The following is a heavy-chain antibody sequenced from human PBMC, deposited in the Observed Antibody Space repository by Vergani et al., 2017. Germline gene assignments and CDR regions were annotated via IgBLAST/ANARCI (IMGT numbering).Heavy chain of an antibody. D-gene: IGHD3-3*01. Sequence: EVQLLESGGGLVQPGGSLRLSCEASGFSFPGYAMSWVRQAPGKGLEWVSSVSGSSATPYYADSVKGRFTISRDNAKNSLYLQMNSLRAEDTAVYYCARDPRFLEWFRYTPDYFDYWGQGTLVTVSS. V-gene: IGHV3-23*01. CDR3: ARDPRFLEWFRYTPDYFDY. CDR1: GFSFPGYA. CDR2: VSGSSATP. J-gene: IGHJ4*02.